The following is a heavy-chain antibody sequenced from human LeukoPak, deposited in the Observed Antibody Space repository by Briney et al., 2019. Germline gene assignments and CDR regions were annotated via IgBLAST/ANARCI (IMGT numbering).Heavy chain of an antibody. Sequence: GGSLRLSWAASGFSVSSNYTGWVRQPGRNWTEWVSVIYSDGSTYYADSVKGRFTISRDTSKNTLYLQMNSLRTEDTAVYYCARDLAAGGTYPHYWGQGTLVSVSS. CDR1: GFSVSSNY. V-gene: IGHV3-53*01. CDR2: IYSDGST. CDR3: ARDLAAGGTYPHY. D-gene: IGHD6-13*01. J-gene: IGHJ4*02.